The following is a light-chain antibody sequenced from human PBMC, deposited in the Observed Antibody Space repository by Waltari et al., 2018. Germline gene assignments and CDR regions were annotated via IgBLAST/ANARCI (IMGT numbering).Light chain of an antibody. CDR1: QGVGKY. J-gene: IGKJ1*01. Sequence: EIVLTQSPGTLSLSPGERATLSCRASQGVGKYLPWYPQRPGQAPRLLLYHASIRATGIPDRFSGSGYGTDFSLTISRLEPEDFAVYYCQKYDFLPATFGQGTTVEIK. V-gene: IGKV3-20*01. CDR3: QKYDFLPAT. CDR2: HAS.